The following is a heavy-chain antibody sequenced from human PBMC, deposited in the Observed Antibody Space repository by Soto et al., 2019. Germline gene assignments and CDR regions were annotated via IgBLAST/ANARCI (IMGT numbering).Heavy chain of an antibody. D-gene: IGHD5-18*01. V-gene: IGHV1-69*06. CDR1: VVTSSTHT. CDR2: NIPLFGTG. Sequence: GASVKVSRKASVVTSSTHTITWVRQAPGQGLEWMGGNIPLFGTGNKAQKLQGRITTIADTSTSTAYMELSSLRSEDMGVYFCASGSAMGADHWGQGTLVTVS. CDR3: ASGSAMGADH. J-gene: IGHJ5*02.